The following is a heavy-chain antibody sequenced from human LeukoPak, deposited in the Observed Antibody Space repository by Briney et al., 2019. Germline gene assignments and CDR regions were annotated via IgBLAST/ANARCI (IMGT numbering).Heavy chain of an antibody. V-gene: IGHV4-39*07. CDR1: GGSISTSNYY. CDR2: IYYSGST. J-gene: IGHJ5*02. Sequence: SETLSLTCTVSGGSISTSNYYWGWIRQPPGKGLEWIGSIYYSGSTYYNPSLKSRVTISVDTSKNQLSLKLSSVTAADTAVYYCASIRGDDSSGYYYYMSTRTRNPRYNWFDPWGQGTLVTVSS. CDR3: ASIRGDDSSGYYYYMSTRTRNPRYNWFDP. D-gene: IGHD3-22*01.